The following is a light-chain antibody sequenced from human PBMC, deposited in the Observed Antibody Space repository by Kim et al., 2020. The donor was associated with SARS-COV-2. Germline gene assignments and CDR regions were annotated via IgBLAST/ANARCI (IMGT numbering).Light chain of an antibody. CDR2: VAS. V-gene: IGKV1-27*01. Sequence: DIQMTQSPSSLSASVGDRITITCRASQGISNYLAWYQQKPGKVPKLLIYVASTLQSGVPSRFSGSGSGTDFTLTISSLQPEDAATYYCQKYDSDPWTCVQGTKVDIK. CDR3: QKYDSDPWT. J-gene: IGKJ1*01. CDR1: QGISNY.